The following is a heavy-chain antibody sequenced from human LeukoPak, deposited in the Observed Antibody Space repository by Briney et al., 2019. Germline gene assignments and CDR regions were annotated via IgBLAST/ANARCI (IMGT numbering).Heavy chain of an antibody. J-gene: IGHJ3*02. CDR3: ARADSTNYYYDSYAFDI. Sequence: ASVKVSCKASGYTFTSYYMHWVRQAPGQGLEWMGIINPSGGSASYAQKFQGRVTMTRDTSTSTVYMELSSLRSEDTAVYYCARADSTNYYYDSYAFDIWGQGTMVTVSS. V-gene: IGHV1-46*01. CDR2: INPSGGSA. CDR1: GYTFTSYY. D-gene: IGHD3-22*01.